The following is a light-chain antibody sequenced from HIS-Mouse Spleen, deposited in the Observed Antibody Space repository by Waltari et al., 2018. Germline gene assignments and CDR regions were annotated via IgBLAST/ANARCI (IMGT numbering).Light chain of an antibody. CDR3: QQYDNLHRLT. CDR2: DAS. J-gene: IGKJ3*01. CDR1: QDISNY. V-gene: IGKV1-33*01. Sequence: DIQMTQSPSSLSASVGDRVTITCQASQDISNYLIWYQQKPRKAPKLLIYDASNLETGVPSRFSGSGSGTDFTFTISSMQPEDIATYYCQQYDNLHRLTFGPGTKVDIK.